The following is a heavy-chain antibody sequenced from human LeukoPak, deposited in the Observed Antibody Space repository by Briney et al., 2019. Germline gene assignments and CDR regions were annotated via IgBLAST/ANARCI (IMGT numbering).Heavy chain of an antibody. CDR2: IYPGDSDT. D-gene: IGHD2-2*01. J-gene: IGHJ6*03. CDR3: ARFPAATGSLYYCYYMDV. V-gene: IGHV5-51*01. Sequence: GESLKISCKGSGYSFTSYWIGWVRQMPGKGLEWMGIIYPGDSDTRYSPSFQGQVTISADKSISTAYLQWSSLKASDTAMYYCARFPAATGSLYYCYYMDVWGKGTTVTVSS. CDR1: GYSFTSYW.